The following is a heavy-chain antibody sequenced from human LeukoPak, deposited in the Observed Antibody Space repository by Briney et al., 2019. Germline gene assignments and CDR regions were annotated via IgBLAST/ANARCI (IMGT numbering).Heavy chain of an antibody. D-gene: IGHD3-16*01. CDR2: IIPILGIA. J-gene: IGHJ6*02. CDR1: GGTFSSYA. V-gene: IGHV1-69*04. Sequence: SVKVSCKASGGTFSSYAISWVRQAPGQGLEWMGRIIPILGIANYAQKFQGRVTITADKSTSTAYMELSSLRSEDTAVYYCARGYYDVYYGMDVWGQGTTVTVSS. CDR3: ARGYYDVYYGMDV.